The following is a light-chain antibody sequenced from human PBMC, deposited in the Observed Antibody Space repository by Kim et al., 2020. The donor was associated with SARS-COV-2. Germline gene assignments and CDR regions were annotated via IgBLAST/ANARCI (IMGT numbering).Light chain of an antibody. CDR1: QSIGGW. CDR2: DAS. Sequence: ASVGDRVTITCRASQSIGGWLAWYQQKPRKAPKLLIYDASSVESGVPSRFSGSGSGTEFTLTISSLQPDDSATYYCQHHSTYPITFGQGTRLEIK. J-gene: IGKJ5*01. CDR3: QHHSTYPIT. V-gene: IGKV1-5*01.